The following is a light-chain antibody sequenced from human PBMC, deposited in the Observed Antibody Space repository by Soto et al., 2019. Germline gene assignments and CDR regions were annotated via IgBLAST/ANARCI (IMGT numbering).Light chain of an antibody. CDR2: DAS. J-gene: IGKJ2*01. CDR1: QRISKSY. CDR3: QQYARPPFA. Sequence: EIVLTQSPGTLSLSPGERATLSCRASQRISKSYLARYQQKPGQAPRLLLYDASSRATGIPDRVSGSGSGTDFTLTISRLEPEDFAVYYCQQYARPPFAFGQGTKVEIK. V-gene: IGKV3-20*01.